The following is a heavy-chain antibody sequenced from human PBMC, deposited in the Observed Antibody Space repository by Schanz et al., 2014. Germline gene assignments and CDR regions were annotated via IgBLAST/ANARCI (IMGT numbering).Heavy chain of an antibody. V-gene: IGHV3-23*01. Sequence: EVQLLESGGGLVQPGGSLRLSCAAPGFTFTNYAMTWVRQAPGKGLEWVSRMIGSGSSVFYADSVKGRFTISRENAQNSMFLQLNALRAGDTAVYYCAGVVGSGWHCVDLWGQGTLVTVSS. CDR3: AGVVGSGWHCVDL. CDR1: GFTFTNYA. J-gene: IGHJ5*02. CDR2: MIGSGSSV. D-gene: IGHD6-19*01.